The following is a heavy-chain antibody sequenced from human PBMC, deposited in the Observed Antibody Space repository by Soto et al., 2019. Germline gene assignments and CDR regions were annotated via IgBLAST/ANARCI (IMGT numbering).Heavy chain of an antibody. V-gene: IGHV4-34*01. CDR3: ARGGIVVVPAAMRSWNY. CDR2: INHSGST. J-gene: IGHJ4*02. D-gene: IGHD2-2*01. CDR1: GGSFSGYY. Sequence: QVQLQQWGAGLLKPSETLSLTCAVYGGSFSGYYWSWIRQPPGKGLEWIGEINHSGSTNYNPSLKSRLTISVDPSKNQFALKLSSVTAAATAVYYCARGGIVVVPAAMRSWNYWGQGTLVTVSS.